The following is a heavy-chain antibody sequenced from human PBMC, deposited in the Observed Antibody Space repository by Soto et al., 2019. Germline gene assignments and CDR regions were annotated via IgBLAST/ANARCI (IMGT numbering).Heavy chain of an antibody. CDR2: ISWDGGSI. Sequence: EVQLVESGGGVVQPGGSLRLSCEASGFKFDDYMMHWVRQAPGKGLEWFSLISWDGGSIDYADSIKGRFTVSRDNSKASLYLHMHSLTSDDTAFYFCGKEGNGGSTLDSWGQGTLVKVSS. D-gene: IGHD2-15*01. CDR1: GFKFDDYM. CDR3: GKEGNGGSTLDS. J-gene: IGHJ5*01. V-gene: IGHV3-43*01.